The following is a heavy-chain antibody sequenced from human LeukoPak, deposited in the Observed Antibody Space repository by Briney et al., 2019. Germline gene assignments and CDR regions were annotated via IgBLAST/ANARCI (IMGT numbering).Heavy chain of an antibody. CDR1: GYSFSSFW. CDR3: ARNRYYYDFSGYYVDY. V-gene: IGHV5-10-1*01. D-gene: IGHD3-22*01. J-gene: IGHJ4*02. CDR2: IDPSDSYT. Sequence: GESLKISCKGSGYSFSSFWISWVRQMPGKGLEWMGSIDPSDSYTNCSPSFQGHVTISTDKSISTAYLQWSSLRASDTAMYYCARNRYYYDFSGYYVDYWGQGTLVTVSS.